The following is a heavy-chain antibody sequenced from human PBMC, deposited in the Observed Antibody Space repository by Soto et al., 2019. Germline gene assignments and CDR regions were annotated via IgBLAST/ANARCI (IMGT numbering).Heavy chain of an antibody. CDR1: GFSCSRYS. V-gene: IGHV3-21*01. D-gene: IGHD3-10*01. Sequence: PGGSLRLSCAGSGFSCSRYSSPRARQAPGKGMERLSAIRSSSTYIYYADSVRGRFTISRDNANISVFLQMNSLRAEDTAVYYCARVRISMTMVRGVISIDYYYYGMAVWGQGTTVTVSS. CDR2: IRSSSTYI. CDR3: ARVRISMTMVRGVISIDYYYYGMAV. J-gene: IGHJ6*02.